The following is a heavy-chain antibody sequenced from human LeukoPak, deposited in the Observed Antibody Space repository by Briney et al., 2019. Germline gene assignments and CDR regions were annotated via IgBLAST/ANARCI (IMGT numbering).Heavy chain of an antibody. Sequence: ASEKVSCKASGYTFTDSYMHWVQQAPGKGLEWMGRVDPENGEIVYAEKFQGIVTITADTSTDTAYMELGSLRSEDTAVHYCATSKYSGNHPLDYWGQGNLVAVSS. CDR3: ATSKYSGNHPLDY. CDR1: GYTFTDSY. J-gene: IGHJ4*02. D-gene: IGHD1-26*01. CDR2: VDPENGEI. V-gene: IGHV1-69-2*01.